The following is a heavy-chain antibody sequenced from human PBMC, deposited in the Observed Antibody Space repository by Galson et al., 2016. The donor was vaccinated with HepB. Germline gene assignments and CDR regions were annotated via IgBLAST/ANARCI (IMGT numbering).Heavy chain of an antibody. CDR1: GLSFSDYY. Sequence: SLRLSCAASGLSFSDYYMSWIRQAPGKGLEWVAYISRSGDMMYYADSVKGRFTISRDNARTSLYLQMSSLRADGTALYYCATSRAVRSGYVGAFDSWGQGTVVTVSS. V-gene: IGHV3-11*01. D-gene: IGHD3-3*01. CDR2: ISRSGDMM. J-gene: IGHJ4*02. CDR3: ATSRAVRSGYVGAFDS.